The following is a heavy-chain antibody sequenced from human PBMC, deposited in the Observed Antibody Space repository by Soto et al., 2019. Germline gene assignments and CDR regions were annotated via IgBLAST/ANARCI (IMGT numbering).Heavy chain of an antibody. CDR2: INHSGST. Sequence: QVQLQESGPGLVKPSETLSLTCTVSGGSISSYYWSWIRQPPGKGLEWIGEINHSGSTNYNPSLKSRVTISVDTSKNQFSLKLSSVTAADTAVYYCARVDTAIDIFDYWGQGTLVTVSS. D-gene: IGHD5-18*01. CDR3: ARVDTAIDIFDY. J-gene: IGHJ4*02. V-gene: IGHV4-34*01. CDR1: GGSISSYY.